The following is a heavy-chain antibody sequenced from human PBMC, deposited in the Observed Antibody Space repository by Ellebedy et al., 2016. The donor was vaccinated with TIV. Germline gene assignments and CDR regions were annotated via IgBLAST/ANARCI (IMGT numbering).Heavy chain of an antibody. CDR3: AATSGSYRSMLLAGPLDDAFDI. J-gene: IGHJ3*02. CDR1: GFTFTSSA. D-gene: IGHD1-26*01. Sequence: AASVKVSCKASGFTFTSSAMQWVRQARGQRLEWIGWIVVGSGNTNYAQKFQERVTITRDMSTSTAYMELSSLRSEDTAVYNCAATSGSYRSMLLAGPLDDAFDIWGQGTMVTVSS. V-gene: IGHV1-58*02. CDR2: IVVGSGNT.